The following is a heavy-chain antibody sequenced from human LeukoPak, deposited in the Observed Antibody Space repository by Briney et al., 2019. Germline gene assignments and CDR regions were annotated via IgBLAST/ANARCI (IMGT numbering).Heavy chain of an antibody. V-gene: IGHV4-61*01. J-gene: IGHJ4*02. CDR3: ASFYFELNY. D-gene: IGHD2/OR15-2a*01. Sequence: SETLSLTCTVSGGSFSSGNYYWSWIRQPPGKGLEWIGYIYYSGSTNYNPSLKSRVTISLDTSKNQFSLKLSSVTAADTAVYYCASFYFELNYWGQGTLVTVSS. CDR1: GGSFSSGNYY. CDR2: IYYSGST.